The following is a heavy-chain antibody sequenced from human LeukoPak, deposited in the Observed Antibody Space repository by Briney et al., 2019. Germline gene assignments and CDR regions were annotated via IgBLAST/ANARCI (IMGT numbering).Heavy chain of an antibody. Sequence: SVKVSCKASGGTFSSYAISWARQAPGQGLEWMGGIIPIFGTANYAQKFQGRVTNTADESTSTAYMELSSLRSEDTAVYYCARARATIVSDAFDIWGQGTMVTVSS. V-gene: IGHV1-69*13. CDR2: IIPIFGTA. D-gene: IGHD1-26*01. CDR1: GGTFSSYA. CDR3: ARARATIVSDAFDI. J-gene: IGHJ3*02.